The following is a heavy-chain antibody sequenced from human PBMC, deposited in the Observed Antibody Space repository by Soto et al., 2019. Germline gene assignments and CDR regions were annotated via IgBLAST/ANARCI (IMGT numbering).Heavy chain of an antibody. J-gene: IGHJ4*02. V-gene: IGHV3-23*01. CDR1: GFTFSSYA. Sequence: EVQLLESGGDLAQPGGSLRLSCAASGFTFSSYAMSWGRQAPGKGLEWVSAISGDGDSTYYAASVRGRFTISRDNSKNTLYLQMNSLRAGDTAVYRCAIRVGQNIDYGGQGTLVNVSS. CDR3: AIRVGQNIDY. D-gene: IGHD1-26*01. CDR2: ISGDGDST.